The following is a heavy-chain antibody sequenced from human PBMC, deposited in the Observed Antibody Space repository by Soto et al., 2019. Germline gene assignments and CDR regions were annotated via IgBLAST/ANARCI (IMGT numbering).Heavy chain of an antibody. CDR3: AKEGGYGDRIADDYYYYGMDV. V-gene: IGHV3-30*18. CDR2: ISHEGGYK. J-gene: IGHJ6*02. D-gene: IGHD4-17*01. CDR1: GFSFRSFG. Sequence: PGGSLRLSCEVSGFSFRSFGMHWVRQAPGKGLEWVTVISHEGGYKHYADSVKGRFTISRDDSRNTLYLQMNSLRAEEDTAIYYCAKEGGYGDRIADDYYYYGMDVWGQGTTVTVSS.